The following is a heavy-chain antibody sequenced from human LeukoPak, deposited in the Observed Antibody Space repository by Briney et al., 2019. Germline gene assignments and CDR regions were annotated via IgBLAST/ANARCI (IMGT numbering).Heavy chain of an antibody. CDR1: GFTFSSYW. CDR2: ISSNGGST. J-gene: IGHJ6*03. V-gene: IGHV3-64*01. D-gene: IGHD3-22*01. Sequence: GGSLGLSCAASGFTFSSYWMHWVRQAPGKGLEYVSAISSNGGSTYYANSVKGRFTISRDNSKNTLYLQMGSLRAEDMAVYYCARAPPYYDDSSGYYGAYYYYMDVWGKGTTVTVSS. CDR3: ARAPPYYDDSSGYYGAYYYYMDV.